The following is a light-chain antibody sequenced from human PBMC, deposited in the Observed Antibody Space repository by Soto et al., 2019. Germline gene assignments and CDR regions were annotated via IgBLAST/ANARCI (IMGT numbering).Light chain of an antibody. CDR2: LGS. Sequence: IVMTQSPVSLPVTPGERASISCKSSQSLLHSDGYKYLDWYVQKAGQSPQLLIYLGSHRASGVPDRISGSGSGTDFTLKISKVEADDVGVYYCMQTLQTPFTFGPGTKVDIE. CDR1: QSLLHSDGYKY. J-gene: IGKJ3*01. CDR3: MQTLQTPFT. V-gene: IGKV2-28*01.